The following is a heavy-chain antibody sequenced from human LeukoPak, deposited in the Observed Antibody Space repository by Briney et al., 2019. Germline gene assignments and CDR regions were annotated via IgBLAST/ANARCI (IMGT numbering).Heavy chain of an antibody. CDR1: GYTFTGYY. V-gene: IGHV1-2*02. CDR2: TNPNSGGT. D-gene: IGHD3-22*01. CDR3: ARDLVYYDSSGYPDY. J-gene: IGHJ4*02. Sequence: ASVKVSCKASGYTFTGYYMHWVRQAPGQGLEWMGWTNPNSGGTNYAQKFQGRVTMTRDTSISTAYMELSRLRSDHTAVYYCARDLVYYDSSGYPDYWGQGTLVIVSS.